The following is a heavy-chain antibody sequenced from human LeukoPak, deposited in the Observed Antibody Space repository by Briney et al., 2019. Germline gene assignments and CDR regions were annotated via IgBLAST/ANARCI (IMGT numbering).Heavy chain of an antibody. CDR3: ARALSELTTAFGWFDP. V-gene: IGHV1-2*02. CDR2: INPNSGGT. J-gene: IGHJ5*02. Sequence: ASVKVSCKASGYTFTGYYMPWVRQAPGQGLEWMGWINPNSGGTNYAQKFQGRVTTTRDTSISTAYMELSRLRSDDTAVYYCARALSELTTAFGWFDPWGQGTLVTVSS. CDR1: GYTFTGYY. D-gene: IGHD1-14*01.